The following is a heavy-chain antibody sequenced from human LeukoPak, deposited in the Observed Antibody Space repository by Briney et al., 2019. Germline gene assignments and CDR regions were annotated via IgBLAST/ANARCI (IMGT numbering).Heavy chain of an antibody. CDR2: TSSDGTAK. CDR1: GFDFSGYG. CDR3: AKAGRNYHNWLDP. J-gene: IGHJ5*02. V-gene: IGHV3-30*18. Sequence: GWSLRLSCAASGFDFSGYGMHWVRQAPGKGLEWVAITSSDGTAKFYTDSVEGRFTVSRDNSKNMLYLQMSTLRAEDTAVYYCAKAGRNYHNWLDPWGQGTLVTVSS. D-gene: IGHD4-11*01.